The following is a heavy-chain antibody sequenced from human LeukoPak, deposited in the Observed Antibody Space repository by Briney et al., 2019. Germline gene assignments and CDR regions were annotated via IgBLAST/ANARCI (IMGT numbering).Heavy chain of an antibody. V-gene: IGHV3-64*01. J-gene: IGHJ3*02. CDR3: ARDREFDSSGYYHAFDI. CDR2: ISSNGGST. D-gene: IGHD3-22*01. Sequence: GGSLRLSCAASGFTFSSYAMHWVRQAPGKGLEYVSAISSNGGSTYYANSVKGRFTTSRDNSKNTLYLQMNSLRAEDTAVYYCARDREFDSSGYYHAFDIWGQGTMVTVSS. CDR1: GFTFSSYA.